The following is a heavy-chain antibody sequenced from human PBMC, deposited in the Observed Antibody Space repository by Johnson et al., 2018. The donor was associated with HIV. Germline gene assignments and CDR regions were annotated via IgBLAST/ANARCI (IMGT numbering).Heavy chain of an antibody. CDR2: IRYDGNDK. Sequence: QVQLVESGGGLVQPGRSLRLSCAASGFTFSSYGMHWVRQAPGKGLEWVAFIRYDGNDKYYADSVKGRFTISRDYSKNTLYVQMNSLRAEDTAVYYCARLVSSSFTHAFEIWGQGTMVTVSS. D-gene: IGHD3-22*01. CDR3: ARLVSSSFTHAFEI. V-gene: IGHV3-33*08. CDR1: GFTFSSYG. J-gene: IGHJ3*02.